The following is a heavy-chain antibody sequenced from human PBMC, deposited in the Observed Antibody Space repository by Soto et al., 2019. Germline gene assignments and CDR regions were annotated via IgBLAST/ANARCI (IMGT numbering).Heavy chain of an antibody. D-gene: IGHD2-2*01. CDR2: ISGSGGST. V-gene: IGHV3-23*01. Sequence: GGSLRLSCAVSGFTFSSYAMSWVRQAPGKGLEWVSAISGSGGSTYYADSVKGRFTISRDNSKNTLYLQMNSLRAEDTAVYYCEKDGYHHPSDYWGPGTLAPVFS. CDR3: EKDGYHHPSDY. J-gene: IGHJ4*02. CDR1: GFTFSSYA.